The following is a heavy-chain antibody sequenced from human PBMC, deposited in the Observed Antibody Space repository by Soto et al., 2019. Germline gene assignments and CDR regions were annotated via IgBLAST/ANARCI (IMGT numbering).Heavy chain of an antibody. V-gene: IGHV3-23*01. CDR3: AKDYGYYDSSGYYDYAMDV. CDR1: GFTFSSYA. J-gene: IGHJ6*02. CDR2: ISGSGGST. Sequence: GGSLRLSCAASGFTFSSYAMSWVRQAPGKGLEWVSAISGSGGSTYYADSVKGRFTISRDNAKNSLYLQMNSLRAEDTALYYCAKDYGYYDSSGYYDYAMDVWGQGTTVTVSS. D-gene: IGHD3-22*01.